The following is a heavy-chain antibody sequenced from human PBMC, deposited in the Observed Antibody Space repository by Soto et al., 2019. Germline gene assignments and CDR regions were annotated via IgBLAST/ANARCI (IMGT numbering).Heavy chain of an antibody. D-gene: IGHD6-13*01. Sequence: ASVKVSCKASGYTFTNYGLDWVRQAPGQRPEWMGWINAGSGNTQYSQKFQDRVAITRDTSATTAYMELSSLRSEDAAVYYCARQYAGAGTRTYFDYWGQGTLVTVSS. J-gene: IGHJ4*02. V-gene: IGHV1-3*01. CDR2: INAGSGNT. CDR1: GYTFTNYG. CDR3: ARQYAGAGTRTYFDY.